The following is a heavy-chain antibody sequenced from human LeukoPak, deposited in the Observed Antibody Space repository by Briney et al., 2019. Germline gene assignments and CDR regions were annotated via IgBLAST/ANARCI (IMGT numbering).Heavy chain of an antibody. CDR2: VIPIFRTT. V-gene: IGHV1-69*01. CDR1: GGTFSRYT. CDR3: ARDASIYDSRAYYYLW. Sequence: SVKVSSKASGGTFSRYTISCVRQAPGQGLEWMCGVIPIFRTTNYAQKFQGRVTITADESTSTAYMELSSLRSEDTAVYYCARDASIYDSRAYYYLWWGQGTLVTVSS. J-gene: IGHJ4*02. D-gene: IGHD3-22*01.